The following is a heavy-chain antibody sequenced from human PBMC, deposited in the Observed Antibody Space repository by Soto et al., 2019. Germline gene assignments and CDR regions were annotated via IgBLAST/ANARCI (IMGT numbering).Heavy chain of an antibody. CDR3: AKDNSVVIRDSFDI. Sequence: EVQLLESGGGLVQPGGSLRLSCAASGFTFSSYAMDWVRQAPGKGLAWVSGIRDGGTGTYYADSVKGRFTISRDNSKNTVDMHMKSLRPEDKAVYYGAKDNSVVIRDSFDICGQGTMFGVSS. CDR1: GFTFSSYA. CDR2: IRDGGTGT. D-gene: IGHD2-15*01. V-gene: IGHV3-23*01. J-gene: IGHJ3*02.